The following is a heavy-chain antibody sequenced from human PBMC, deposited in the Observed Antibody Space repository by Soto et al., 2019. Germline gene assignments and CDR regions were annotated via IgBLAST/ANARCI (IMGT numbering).Heavy chain of an antibody. J-gene: IGHJ3*02. V-gene: IGHV3-33*01. CDR2: IVSDGSAI. Sequence: PXGALRLSCSVSGFPFSFYGFHWVRQSPGKGLEWLGVIVSDGSAIYHADSLEGRFFISRDNSKDILYLQMNSLRVEDTAVYYCARDDAFDNENGFDMWGQGAIVTVS. CDR3: ARDDAFDNENGFDM. CDR1: GFPFSFYG. D-gene: IGHD3-3*02.